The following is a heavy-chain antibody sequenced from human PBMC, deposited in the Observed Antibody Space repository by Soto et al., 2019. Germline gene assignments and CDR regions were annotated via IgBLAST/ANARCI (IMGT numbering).Heavy chain of an antibody. CDR3: ARVKATLYRHYYFDY. Sequence: SETLSLTCTVFTDSNNFSNSYWGWIRQPPGEGLQWIGSIFYTGSTYYSPSLKRRASMSMDTSMNLFSLRLRSLTAADTAGYFCARVKATLYRHYYFDYWGQGTPVTVSS. D-gene: IGHD5-12*01. V-gene: IGHV4-30-4*08. J-gene: IGHJ4*02. CDR1: TDSNNFSNSY. CDR2: IFYTGST.